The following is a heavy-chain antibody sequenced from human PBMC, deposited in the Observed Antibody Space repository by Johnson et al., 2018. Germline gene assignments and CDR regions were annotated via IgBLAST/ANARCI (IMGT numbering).Heavy chain of an antibody. Sequence: QLVESGGGLVQPGRSLRLSCAASGFTFDDYAMHWVRQAPGKGLEWVSGISWNSGSIGYAGSVKGRFTISRDNAKNSLYLQMNSLSAEDTALYDCAKDPSGWDDAFDIWGQGTMVTVSS. J-gene: IGHJ3*02. D-gene: IGHD6-19*01. CDR1: GFTFDDYA. V-gene: IGHV3-9*01. CDR3: AKDPSGWDDAFDI. CDR2: ISWNSGSI.